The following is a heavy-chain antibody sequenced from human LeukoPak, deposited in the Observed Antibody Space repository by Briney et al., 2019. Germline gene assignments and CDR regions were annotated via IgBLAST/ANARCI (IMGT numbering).Heavy chain of an antibody. CDR2: INPNSGGT. CDR3: ARGGYSGYEQLDY. V-gene: IGHV1-2*04. CDR1: GYTFTGYY. J-gene: IGHJ4*02. Sequence: ASVKVSCKASGYTFTGYYMHWVRQAPGQGLEWMGWINPNSGGTNYAQKFQGWVTMTRDTSISTAYMELSRLRSDDTAVYYCARGGYSGYEQLDYWGQGTLVTVSS. D-gene: IGHD5-12*01.